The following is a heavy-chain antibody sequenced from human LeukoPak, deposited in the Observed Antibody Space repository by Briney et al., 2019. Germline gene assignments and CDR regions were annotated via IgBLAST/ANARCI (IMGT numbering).Heavy chain of an antibody. V-gene: IGHV1-69*13. CDR2: IIPIFGTA. CDR1: GYTFTSYG. J-gene: IGHJ4*02. D-gene: IGHD3-16*02. Sequence: SVKVSCKASGYTFTSYGISWVRQAPGQGLEWMGGIIPIFGTANYAQKFQGRVTITADESTSTAYMELSSLRSEDTAVYYCARGSRDYDYVWGSYRSFYFDYWGQGTLVTVSS. CDR3: ARGSRDYDYVWGSYRSFYFDY.